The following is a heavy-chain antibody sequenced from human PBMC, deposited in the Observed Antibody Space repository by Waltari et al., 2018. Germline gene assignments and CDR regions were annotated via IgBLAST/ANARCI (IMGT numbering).Heavy chain of an antibody. CDR3: AARNGYNSRFTFDP. V-gene: IGHV3-23*04. CDR2: ISVDGGGT. CDR1: GFPFSTYV. D-gene: IGHD5-12*01. Sequence: EVQLVESGGDLIQPGGSLRLSCAASGFPFSTYVMAWVRQAPGKGLEWVSSISVDGGGTYYADSVKGRFTISRDNSKSTLYLQMNSLRTEDTAAYYCAARNGYNSRFTFDPWGQGTLVTVSS. J-gene: IGHJ5*02.